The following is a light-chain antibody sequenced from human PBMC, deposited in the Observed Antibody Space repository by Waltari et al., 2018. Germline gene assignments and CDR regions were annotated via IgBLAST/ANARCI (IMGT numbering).Light chain of an antibody. V-gene: IGLV1-44*01. CDR2: INN. J-gene: IGLJ3*02. CDR1: GSNTGSTT. Sequence: QSVLTQPPSASGTPGQRVTISCSGSGSNTGSTTVNWYQQFPGTAPKLLVYINNQRPSWVPDRFSGSKSGTSASLAISGLQSEDEADYYCAAWDDSLNTWVFGGGTKLTVL. CDR3: AAWDDSLNTWV.